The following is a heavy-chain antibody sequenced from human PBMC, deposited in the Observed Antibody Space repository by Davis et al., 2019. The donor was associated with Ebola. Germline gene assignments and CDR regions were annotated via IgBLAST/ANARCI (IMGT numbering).Heavy chain of an antibody. CDR1: GFTFTSSA. J-gene: IGHJ4*02. Sequence: SVKVSCKASGFTFTSSAVQWVRQARGQRLEWIGWIVVGSSNTNYSQKFQERVTITRDMSTSTAYMELSSLRSEDTAVYYCTRRDNGNFDYWGQGTLVTVSS. CDR3: TRRDNGNFDY. D-gene: IGHD1-1*01. CDR2: IVVGSSNT. V-gene: IGHV1-58*01.